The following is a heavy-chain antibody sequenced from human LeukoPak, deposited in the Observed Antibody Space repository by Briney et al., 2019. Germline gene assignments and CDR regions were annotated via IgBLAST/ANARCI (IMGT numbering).Heavy chain of an antibody. CDR1: GFTFSSYA. Sequence: GGSLRLSCAASGFTFSSYAMSWVRQAPGKGLEWVSAISGSGGSTYYADSVKGRFTISRDNSKNTLYLQMNSLRAEDTAVYYCAKDDRSITMIVVVIKGFDYWGQGTLVTVPS. D-gene: IGHD3-22*01. V-gene: IGHV3-23*01. J-gene: IGHJ4*02. CDR2: ISGSGGST. CDR3: AKDDRSITMIVVVIKGFDY.